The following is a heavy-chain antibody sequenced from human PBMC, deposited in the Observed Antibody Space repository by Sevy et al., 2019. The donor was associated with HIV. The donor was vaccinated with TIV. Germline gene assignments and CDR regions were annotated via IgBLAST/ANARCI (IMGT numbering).Heavy chain of an antibody. Sequence: GGSLRLSCAASGFSFSDAWLSWVRQVPGKGLEWVGRVRSKGDGGTAEYAAPVKGRFTIARDDSKNTMYVQMNNLKNEDTGIYYCTTEGGDWGQGTLVTVSS. CDR1: GFSFSDAW. CDR2: VRSKGDGGTA. D-gene: IGHD4-17*01. J-gene: IGHJ1*01. CDR3: TTEGGD. V-gene: IGHV3-15*01.